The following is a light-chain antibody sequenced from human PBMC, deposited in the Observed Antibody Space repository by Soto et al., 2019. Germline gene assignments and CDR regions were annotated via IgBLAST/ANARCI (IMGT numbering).Light chain of an antibody. CDR3: AAWDDSLSVYWV. CDR1: RSNIGSNY. Sequence: QSVLTQPPSASGTPGQRVTISCSGSRSNIGSNYVYWYQQLPGTAPKLLIYRNNQRPSGVPDRFSGSKSGTSASLAISGLRSEDEADYYCAAWDDSLSVYWVFGGGTKLTVL. CDR2: RNN. V-gene: IGLV1-47*01. J-gene: IGLJ3*02.